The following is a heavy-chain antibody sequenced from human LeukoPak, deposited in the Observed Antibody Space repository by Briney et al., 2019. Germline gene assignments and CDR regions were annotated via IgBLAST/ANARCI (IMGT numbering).Heavy chain of an antibody. CDR1: GGSISSYY. J-gene: IGHJ4*02. V-gene: IGHV4-38-2*02. CDR2: IHHSGST. D-gene: IGHD6-13*01. CDR3: ARDHSSSWYSFFDY. Sequence: SETLSLTCTVSGGSISSYYWSWIRQPPGKGLEWIGSIHHSGSTYYNPSLKSRVTISVDTSKNQFSLKLSSVTAADTAVYYCARDHSSSWYSFFDYWGQGTLVTVSS.